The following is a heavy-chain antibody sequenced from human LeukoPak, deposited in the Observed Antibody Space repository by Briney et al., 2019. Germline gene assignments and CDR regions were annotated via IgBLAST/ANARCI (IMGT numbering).Heavy chain of an antibody. CDR1: GGSFSGYY. CDR2: INHSGST. CDR3: ARGLGYGSVYYYYGMDV. Sequence: SETLSLTCAVYGGSFSGYYWSWIRHPPGKGREWIGEINHSGSTNYNPSLKSRVTISVDTSKHQYSLKLGSVTAADTAVYYCARGLGYGSVYYYYGMDVWGQGTTVTVSS. V-gene: IGHV4-34*01. D-gene: IGHD3-10*01. J-gene: IGHJ6*02.